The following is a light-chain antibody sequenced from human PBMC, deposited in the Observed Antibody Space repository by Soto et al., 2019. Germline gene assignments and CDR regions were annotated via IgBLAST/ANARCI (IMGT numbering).Light chain of an antibody. CDR2: RSN. CDR3: AAWDDSLTGHFV. V-gene: IGLV1-44*01. CDR1: RSSIGSNT. J-gene: IGLJ1*01. Sequence: QSVLTQPPSASGTPGQRVTISCSGSRSSIGSNTVNWYQHLPGSAPKLLIYRSNQRRSGVPGRFSGSKSGTSASLAISGLRSDDEADYYCAAWDDSLTGHFVFGAGTKVTVL.